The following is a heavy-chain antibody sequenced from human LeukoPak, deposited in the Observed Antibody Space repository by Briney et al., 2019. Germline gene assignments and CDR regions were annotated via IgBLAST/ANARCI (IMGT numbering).Heavy chain of an antibody. CDR3: ARDLLLYSSGWTGFFDY. D-gene: IGHD6-25*01. J-gene: IGHJ4*02. CDR1: GYTFSSYG. CDR2: INVHNGNT. V-gene: IGHV1-18*01. Sequence: ASVKVSCKASGYTFSSYGISWVRQAPGQGLEWMGWINVHNGNTKYTQKFQGRVTMTTDTSTSTAYMELRGLRSDDTAVYYCARDLLLYSSGWTGFFDYWGQGTLVTVSS.